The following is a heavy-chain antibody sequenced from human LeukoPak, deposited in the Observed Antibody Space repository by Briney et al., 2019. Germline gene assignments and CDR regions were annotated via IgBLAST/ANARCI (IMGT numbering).Heavy chain of an antibody. D-gene: IGHD4-17*01. CDR1: GFTFSSYI. V-gene: IGHV3-21*01. CDR2: ISSSSSYI. CDR3: ARGDDYGDQGDAFDI. J-gene: IGHJ3*02. Sequence: GGSLRLSCAASGFTFSSYIMNWVRQAPGKGLEWVSSISSSSSYIYYADSVKGRFTISRDNAKNSLYLQMNSLRAEDTAVYYCARGDDYGDQGDAFDIWGQGTMVTVSS.